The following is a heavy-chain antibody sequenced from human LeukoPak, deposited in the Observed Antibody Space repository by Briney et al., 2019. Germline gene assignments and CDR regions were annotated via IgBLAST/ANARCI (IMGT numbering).Heavy chain of an antibody. CDR1: GFTFRSYV. J-gene: IGHJ6*03. CDR2: ISDSGDGT. Sequence: PGGSLRLSCTASGFTFRSYVFSWVRQAPGKGLEWVSAISDSGDGTYYADSVKGRFTISRDNSKNTLYLQMNGLGAEDTAVYYCARDAIMDVRGKGTTVTVSS. CDR3: ARDAIMDV. D-gene: IGHD2-8*01. V-gene: IGHV3-23*01.